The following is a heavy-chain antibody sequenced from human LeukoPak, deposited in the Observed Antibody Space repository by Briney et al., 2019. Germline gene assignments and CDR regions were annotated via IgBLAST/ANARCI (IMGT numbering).Heavy chain of an antibody. V-gene: IGHV4-59*01. Sequence: SETLSLTCTVSGGSIGSYYWNWIRQPPGKALEWIGYIYYSGSTNYNPSLKSRVTISVDTSKNQFSLKLSSVTAADTAVYYCARGCSSTSCDPYYYYAMDVWGQGTTVTVSS. CDR3: ARGCSSTSCDPYYYYAMDV. J-gene: IGHJ6*02. CDR2: IYYSGST. D-gene: IGHD2-2*01. CDR1: GGSIGSYY.